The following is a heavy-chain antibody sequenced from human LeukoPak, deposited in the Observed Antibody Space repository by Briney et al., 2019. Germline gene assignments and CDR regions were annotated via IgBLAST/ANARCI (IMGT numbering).Heavy chain of an antibody. CDR3: ARDFYASGFYFWFDP. CDR2: ISPSGTT. Sequence: PSETLSLTCTVSGGYTGSHYWSWIRQPAGKGLEWIGRISPSGTTHYNPSLGSRVTMSVDTSNNYFSLRLSSVSAADTAVYYCARDFYASGFYFWFDPWGQGIRVTVSS. CDR1: GGYTGSHY. V-gene: IGHV4-4*07. D-gene: IGHD2/OR15-2a*01. J-gene: IGHJ5*02.